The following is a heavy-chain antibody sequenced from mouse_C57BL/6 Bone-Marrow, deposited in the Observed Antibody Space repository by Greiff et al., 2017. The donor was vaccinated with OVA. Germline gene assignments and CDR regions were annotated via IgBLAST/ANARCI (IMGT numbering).Heavy chain of an antibody. CDR2: LSSGGDYI. CDR1: GFTFSSYA. V-gene: IGHV5-9-1*02. D-gene: IGHD2-3*01. J-gene: IGHJ4*01. Sequence: EVKVVESGEGLVKPGGSLKLSCAASGFTFSSYAMSWVRQTPEKRLEWVAYLSSGGDYIYYADTVKGRFTISRDNARNTLYLQMSSLKSEDTAMYYCTRDAGYDGYYVAMDYWGQGTSVTVSS. CDR3: TRDAGYDGYYVAMDY.